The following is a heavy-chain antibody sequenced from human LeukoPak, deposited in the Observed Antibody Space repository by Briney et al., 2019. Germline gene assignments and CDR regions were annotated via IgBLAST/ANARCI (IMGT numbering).Heavy chain of an antibody. J-gene: IGHJ4*02. CDR1: GFTFDDYG. D-gene: IGHD4-17*01. Sequence: GGSLRLSCAASGFTFDDYGMSWVRQAPGKGLEWVSGINWNGGSTGYADSVKGRFTISRDNAKSSLYLQMNSLRAEDTALYHCAREKGHGAIDYWGQGTLVTVSS. CDR3: AREKGHGAIDY. CDR2: INWNGGST. V-gene: IGHV3-20*01.